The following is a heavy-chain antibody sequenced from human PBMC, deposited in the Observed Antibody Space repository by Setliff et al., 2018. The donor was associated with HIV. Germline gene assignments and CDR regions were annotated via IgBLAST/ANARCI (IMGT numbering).Heavy chain of an antibody. J-gene: IGHJ4*02. CDR2: IHNSGNT. Sequence: SETLSLTCSLSGDSMSTYYWSWIRQTAGKGLEWIGRIHNSGNTNYNPSFMSRVSMSVDTSKSQFSLKLRSVTTADTAVYFCARGYSSAFFHEFFDYWGQGTLVTVSS. V-gene: IGHV4-4*07. CDR3: ARGYSSAFFHEFFDY. CDR1: GDSMSTYY. D-gene: IGHD6-25*01.